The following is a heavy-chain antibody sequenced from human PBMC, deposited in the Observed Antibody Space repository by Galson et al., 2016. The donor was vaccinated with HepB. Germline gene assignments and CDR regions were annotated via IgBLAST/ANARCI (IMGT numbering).Heavy chain of an antibody. Sequence: SLRLSCAASGFTFSNYAMNWVRQAPGKGLEWVAGISYDGNHKYYADALKGQFTISRDNSKNTLYLQMNGLRTEDTAVYYCAKQIMAFAVVGGFFDSWGQGTLVSVSS. J-gene: IGHJ5*01. CDR3: AKQIMAFAVVGGFFDS. V-gene: IGHV3-30*18. CDR1: GFTFSNYA. D-gene: IGHD2-15*01. CDR2: ISYDGNHK.